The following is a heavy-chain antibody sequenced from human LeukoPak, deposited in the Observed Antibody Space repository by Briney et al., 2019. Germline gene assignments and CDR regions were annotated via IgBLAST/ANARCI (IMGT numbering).Heavy chain of an antibody. Sequence: KPSETLSLTCTVSGGSISSYYWSWIRQPPGKGLEWIGYIYYSGSTNYNPSLKSRVTISVDTSKNQFSLKLSSVTAADTAVYYCARDPGPGYSYGCFYYYYYMDVWGKGTTVPVSS. D-gene: IGHD5-18*01. V-gene: IGHV4-59*01. CDR3: ARDPGPGYSYGCFYYYYYMDV. J-gene: IGHJ6*03. CDR1: GGSISSYY. CDR2: IYYSGST.